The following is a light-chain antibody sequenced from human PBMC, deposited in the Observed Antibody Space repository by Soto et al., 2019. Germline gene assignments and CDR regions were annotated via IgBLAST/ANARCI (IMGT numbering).Light chain of an antibody. CDR3: CSYAGSYSLYV. Sequence: QSALTQPRSVSGSPGQSVTISCTGTSSDVGGYNYGSWYQQHPGKAPKLMIYDVSKRPSGVTDRFSGSKSGNTASLTISGLQAEDEADYYCCSYAGSYSLYVFGSGTKLTV. CDR2: DVS. V-gene: IGLV2-11*01. J-gene: IGLJ1*01. CDR1: SSDVGGYNY.